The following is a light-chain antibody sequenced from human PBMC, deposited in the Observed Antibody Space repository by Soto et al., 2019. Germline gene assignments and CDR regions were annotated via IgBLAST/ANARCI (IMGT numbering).Light chain of an antibody. CDR2: ANS. CDR1: SSNIGAGYD. CDR3: SSYTSSSTLV. J-gene: IGLJ2*01. V-gene: IGLV1-40*01. Sequence: QSVLTQPPSVSGAPGQRVTISCTGSSSNIGAGYDVHWYQQVPGTAPKLLIYANSNRPSGVPDRFSGSKSGTSASLAITGLQAEDEADYYCSSYTSSSTLVFGGGTKVTVL.